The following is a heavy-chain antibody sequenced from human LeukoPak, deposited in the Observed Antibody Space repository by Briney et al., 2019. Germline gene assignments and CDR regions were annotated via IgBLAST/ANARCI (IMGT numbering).Heavy chain of an antibody. CDR3: AKAPYDNYYYMGV. Sequence: GGSLRLSCAASGFTFSTYAMIWVRQAPGKGLEWVSAISGSGGYTYYADSVQGRFTISRDNSKNTLYLQMDSLRAEDTAAYYCAKAPYDNYYYMGVWGKGTTVTVSS. CDR2: ISGSGGYT. V-gene: IGHV3-23*01. CDR1: GFTFSTYA. J-gene: IGHJ6*03.